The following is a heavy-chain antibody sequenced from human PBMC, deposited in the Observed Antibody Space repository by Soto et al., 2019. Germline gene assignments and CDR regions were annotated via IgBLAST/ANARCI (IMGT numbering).Heavy chain of an antibody. J-gene: IGHJ4*02. V-gene: IGHV3-23*01. CDR1: GFTFSNYA. Sequence: GGSLRLSCAASGFTFSNYAMSWVRQAPGKGLEWVSAISDSGGSTYYADYVKGRFTISRDNSKNTLYLQMNSLRAEDTAVYYCATLEIEAAGTDYWGQGTLVTVSS. CDR3: ATLEIEAAGTDY. CDR2: ISDSGGST. D-gene: IGHD6-13*01.